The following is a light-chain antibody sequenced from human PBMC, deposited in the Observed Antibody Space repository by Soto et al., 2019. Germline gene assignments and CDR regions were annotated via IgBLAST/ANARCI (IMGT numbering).Light chain of an antibody. CDR2: LGS. CDR1: QSLLHSNGYTF. Sequence: DIVMTQSPLSLPVTPGEPASISCRCSQSLLHSNGYTFLDWYLQKPGQSPQLLTYLGSIRASGVPDRFSGSGSGTHFTLKISRVEAEDVWAYYCMQALQAWTFGQGTKVDIK. J-gene: IGKJ1*01. CDR3: MQALQAWT. V-gene: IGKV2-28*01.